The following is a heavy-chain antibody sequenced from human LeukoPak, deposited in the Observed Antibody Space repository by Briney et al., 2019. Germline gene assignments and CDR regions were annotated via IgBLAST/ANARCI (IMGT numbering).Heavy chain of an antibody. CDR2: IYWDDDK. V-gene: IGHV2-5*02. Sequence: SGPTLVKPTQTLTLTCSFSGFSLSTSGVGVGWIRQPPGKALEWLALIYWDDDKRYSPSLKSRLTITKDTSKNQVVLTMTNMDPVDTATYYCAHENYYGSGSYCTDWFDPWGQGTLVTVSS. CDR3: AHENYYGSGSYCTDWFDP. J-gene: IGHJ5*02. CDR1: GFSLSTSGVG. D-gene: IGHD3-10*01.